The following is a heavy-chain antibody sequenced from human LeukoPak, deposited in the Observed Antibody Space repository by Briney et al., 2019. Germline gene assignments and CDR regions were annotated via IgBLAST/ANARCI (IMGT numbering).Heavy chain of an antibody. J-gene: IGHJ4*02. D-gene: IGHD1-26*01. CDR2: IYHSGST. CDR3: AREQWEPLGDY. V-gene: IGHV4-38-2*02. CDR1: GYSISSGYY. Sequence: SETLSLTCTVSGYSISSGYYWGWIRQPPGKGLEWIGSIYHSGSTYYNPSLKSRVTISVDTSKNQFSLKLSSVTAADTAVYYCAREQWEPLGDYWGQGTLVTVSS.